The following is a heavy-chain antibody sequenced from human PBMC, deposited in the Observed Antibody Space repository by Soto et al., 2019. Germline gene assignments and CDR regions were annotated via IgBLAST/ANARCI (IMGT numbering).Heavy chain of an antibody. CDR1: GGSISSYY. D-gene: IGHD5-12*01. V-gene: IGHV4-59*08. J-gene: IGHJ4*02. CDR2: IYYSGST. Sequence: SETLSLTCTVSGGSISSYYWSWIRQPPGKGLEWIGYIYYSGSTNYNPSLKSRVTISVDTSKNQFSLKLSSVTAADTAMYYCARHRWLRTHYDYWGQGTLVTVSS. CDR3: ARHRWLRTHYDY.